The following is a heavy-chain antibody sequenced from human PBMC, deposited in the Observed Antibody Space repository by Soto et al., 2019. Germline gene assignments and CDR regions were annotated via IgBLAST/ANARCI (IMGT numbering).Heavy chain of an antibody. J-gene: IGHJ6*02. CDR1: GYRLTGYY. Sequence: ASVKVSCKASGYRLTGYYMHWVRQAPGQGLEWMGWINPNSGGTNYAQKFQGWVTMTRDTSISTAYMELSRLRSDDTAVYYCARGAATHKIYGMDVWGQGTTVTVSS. V-gene: IGHV1-2*04. CDR2: INPNSGGT. D-gene: IGHD2-15*01. CDR3: ARGAATHKIYGMDV.